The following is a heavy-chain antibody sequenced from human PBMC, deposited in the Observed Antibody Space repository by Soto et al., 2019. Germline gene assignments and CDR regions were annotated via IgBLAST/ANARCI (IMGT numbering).Heavy chain of an antibody. J-gene: IGHJ5*02. D-gene: IGHD2-15*01. Sequence: SETLSLTCTVSGGSISSSSYYWGWIRQPPGKGLEWIGSIYYSGSTYYNPSLKSRVTISVDTSKNQFSLKLSSVTAADTAVYYCARHLFIYGGTPLGWFDPWGQGTLVTVSS. CDR3: ARHLFIYGGTPLGWFDP. CDR1: GGSISSSSYY. CDR2: IYYSGST. V-gene: IGHV4-39*01.